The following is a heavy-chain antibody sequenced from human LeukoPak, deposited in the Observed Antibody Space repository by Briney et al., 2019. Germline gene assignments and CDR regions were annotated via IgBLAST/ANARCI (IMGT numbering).Heavy chain of an antibody. V-gene: IGHV4-39*07. CDR3: ARGKVGDYYYGSGSYRNWFDP. CDR2: IYYSGST. J-gene: IGHJ5*02. D-gene: IGHD3-10*01. CDR1: GGSISSSSYY. Sequence: PSETLSLTCTVSGGSISSSSYYWGWIRQPPGKGLEWIGSIYYSGSTYYNPSLKSRVTISVDTSKNQFSLKLSSVTAADTAVYYCARGKVGDYYYGSGSYRNWFDPWGQGTLVTVSS.